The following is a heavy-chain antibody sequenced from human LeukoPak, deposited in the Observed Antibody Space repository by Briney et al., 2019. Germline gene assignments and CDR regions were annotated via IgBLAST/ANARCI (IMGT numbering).Heavy chain of an antibody. CDR1: GGSISSSSYY. CDR2: IYYSGST. V-gene: IGHV4-39*01. CDR3: ASHSVGYSSSWDYFDY. J-gene: IGHJ4*02. D-gene: IGHD6-13*01. Sequence: SETLSLTCTVSGGSISSSSYYWGWIRQPPGKGLEWIGSIYYSGSTYYNPSLKSRVTISVDTSKNQFSLKLSSVTAADTAVYYCASHSVGYSSSWDYFDYWGQGTLVTVSS.